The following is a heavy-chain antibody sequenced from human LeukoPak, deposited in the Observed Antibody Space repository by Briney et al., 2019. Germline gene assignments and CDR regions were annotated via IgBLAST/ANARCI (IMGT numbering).Heavy chain of an antibody. Sequence: PGRSLRLSCAASGFTFDDYAMHWVRQAPGKGLEWVSGISWNSGSIGYADSVKGRFTISRDNGKNSLYLQMNSPRADDTAVYYCARGGQWLAPDYWGQGTLVTVSS. CDR3: ARGGQWLAPDY. CDR2: ISWNSGSI. V-gene: IGHV3-9*01. D-gene: IGHD6-19*01. J-gene: IGHJ4*02. CDR1: GFTFDDYA.